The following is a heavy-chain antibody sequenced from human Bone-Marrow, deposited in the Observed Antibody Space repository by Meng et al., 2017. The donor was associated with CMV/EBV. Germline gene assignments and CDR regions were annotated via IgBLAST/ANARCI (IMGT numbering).Heavy chain of an antibody. CDR2: IYYSGST. CDR1: GGSVSSGSSF. Sequence: SETLSLTCTISGGSVSSGSSFWSWIRQPPGKGLEWIGYIYYSGSTNYNPSLKSRVTISVDTSKNQFSLKLSSVTAADTAVYYCARGQTVGGDFWSGKDFDYWGQGTLVTVSS. V-gene: IGHV4-61*01. CDR3: ARGQTVGGDFWSGKDFDY. J-gene: IGHJ4*02. D-gene: IGHD3-3*01.